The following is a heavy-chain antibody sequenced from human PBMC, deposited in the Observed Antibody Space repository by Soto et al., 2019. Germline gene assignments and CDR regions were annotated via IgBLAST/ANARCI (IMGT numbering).Heavy chain of an antibody. Sequence: GASVKVSCKASGYTFTSYDINWVRQATGQGLEWMGWMNPNSGNTGYAQKFQDRVTISRDTSASTAYMELTSLRSEDTAVYYCARDTGDGTFDFWGRGTLVTVSS. V-gene: IGHV1-8*01. J-gene: IGHJ4*02. D-gene: IGHD7-27*01. CDR2: MNPNSGNT. CDR3: ARDTGDGTFDF. CDR1: GYTFTSYD.